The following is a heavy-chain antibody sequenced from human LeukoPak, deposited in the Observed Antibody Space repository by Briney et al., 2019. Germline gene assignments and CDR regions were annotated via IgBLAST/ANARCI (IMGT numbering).Heavy chain of an antibody. D-gene: IGHD4-17*01. CDR1: GGSISSSPYY. J-gene: IGHJ6*03. Sequence: SETLSLTCTVSGGSISSSPYYWGWIRQPPGKGLEWIGSIYYSGTTHYNPSLESRVTISVDTSKNQFSLKLASVTAADTAVYYCARLRVHGDYGSFRYYYYYYMDVWGKGTTVTVSS. CDR3: ARLRVHGDYGSFRYYYYYYMDV. CDR2: IYYSGTT. V-gene: IGHV4-39*07.